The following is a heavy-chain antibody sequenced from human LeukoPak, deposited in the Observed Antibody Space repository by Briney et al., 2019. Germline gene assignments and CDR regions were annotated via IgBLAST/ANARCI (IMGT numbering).Heavy chain of an antibody. J-gene: IGHJ5*02. CDR3: ASRVYSNSWFDP. D-gene: IGHD4-11*01. CDR2: INHSGST. Sequence: SETLSLTCAVYGGSFGGYYWSWIRQPPGKGLEWIGEINHSGSTNYNPSLKSRVTISVDTSKNQFSLKLSSVTAADTAVYYCASRVYSNSWFDPWGQGTLVTVSS. CDR1: GGSFGGYY. V-gene: IGHV4-34*01.